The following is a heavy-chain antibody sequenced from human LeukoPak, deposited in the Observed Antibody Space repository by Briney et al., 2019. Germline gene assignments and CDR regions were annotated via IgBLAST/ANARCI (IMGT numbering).Heavy chain of an antibody. CDR1: GFTFNNDA. J-gene: IGHJ4*02. Sequence: GGSLRLSCTASGFTFNNDAVHWVHQAPGQGLEYVSTISSNGGTTYYANSVKGRFTISRDNSKNTLYLQMGSLRVEDMAVYYCARGVAPSRYWGQGTLVTVSS. V-gene: IGHV3-64*01. CDR2: ISSNGGTT. CDR3: ARGVAPSRY. D-gene: IGHD3-3*01.